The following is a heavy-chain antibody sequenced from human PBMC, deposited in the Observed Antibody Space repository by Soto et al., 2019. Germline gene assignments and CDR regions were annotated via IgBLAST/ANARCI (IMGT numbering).Heavy chain of an antibody. CDR2: IIPIFGTA. Sequence: QVQLVQSGAEVKKPGSSVTVSCKASGGTFSSYTISWVRQAPGQGLEWMGGIIPIFGTANYAQKFQGRVTIYADESASPAYMEVSRLRSEDTVVYYCARGNHRWLQLWYFDLWGRGTLVAVSS. V-gene: IGHV1-69*12. CDR1: GGTFSSYT. CDR3: ARGNHRWLQLWYFDL. D-gene: IGHD5-12*01. J-gene: IGHJ2*01.